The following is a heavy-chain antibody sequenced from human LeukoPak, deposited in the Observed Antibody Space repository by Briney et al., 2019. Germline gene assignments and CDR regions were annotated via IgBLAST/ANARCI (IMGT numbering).Heavy chain of an antibody. CDR1: GGSISSYY. D-gene: IGHD6-13*01. CDR2: IYYSGST. V-gene: IGHV4-59*01. Sequence: SETLSLTCTVSGGSISSYYWSWIRQPPGKGLEWIGYIYYSGSTNYNPSLKSRVTISVATSKNQFSLKLSSVTAADTAVYYCARGASGGIAAAGTLDYWGQGTLVTVSS. CDR3: ARGASGGIAAAGTLDY. J-gene: IGHJ4*02.